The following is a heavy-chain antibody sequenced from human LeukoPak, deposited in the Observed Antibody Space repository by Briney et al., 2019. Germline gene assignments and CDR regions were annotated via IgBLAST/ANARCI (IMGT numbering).Heavy chain of an antibody. CDR1: SFTFSSYN. J-gene: IGHJ4*02. Sequence: GGSLRLSCAASSFTFSSYNMNWVRQAPGKGLEWVSSISSSGSYIYYRDSVKGRFTISRDNAENSLYLEMNSLRVDDTAIYYCGRESGSYRPIDFWGQGTLVMVSS. CDR2: ISSSGSYI. CDR3: GRESGSYRPIDF. V-gene: IGHV3-21*01. D-gene: IGHD1-26*01.